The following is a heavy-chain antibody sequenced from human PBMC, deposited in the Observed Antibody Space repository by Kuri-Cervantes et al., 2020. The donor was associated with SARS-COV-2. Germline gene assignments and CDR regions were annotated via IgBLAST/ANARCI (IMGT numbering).Heavy chain of an antibody. Sequence: GGTLRLSCAASGFTFRNYAMHWVRQAPGKGLEWVTVISYDGSNKYSADAVKRRFTISRDHYKNTVYLQINSLKAEDTALYYCARDQQYYDFWSGLTNYYYYGMDVWGQGTTVTVSS. CDR2: ISYDGSNK. CDR3: ARDQQYYDFWSGLTNYYYYGMDV. CDR1: GFTFRNYA. D-gene: IGHD3-3*01. V-gene: IGHV3-30-3*01. J-gene: IGHJ6*02.